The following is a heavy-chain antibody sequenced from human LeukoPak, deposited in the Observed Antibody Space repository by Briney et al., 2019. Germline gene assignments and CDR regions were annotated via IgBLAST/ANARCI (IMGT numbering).Heavy chain of an antibody. V-gene: IGHV3-7*03. J-gene: IGHJ4*02. D-gene: IGHD3-10*01. CDR3: ARASRYYYGSGRDY. Sequence: GGSLRLSCAASGFTFSSCWMSWVRQAPGKGLEWVANIKQDGSEKYYVDSVKGRFTISRDNAKNSLYLQMNSLRAEDTAVYYCARASRYYYGSGRDYWGQGTLVTVSS. CDR1: GFTFSSCW. CDR2: IKQDGSEK.